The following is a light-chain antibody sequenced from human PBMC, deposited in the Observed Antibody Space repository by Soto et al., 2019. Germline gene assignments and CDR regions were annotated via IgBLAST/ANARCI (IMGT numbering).Light chain of an antibody. J-gene: IGLJ1*01. CDR1: SSDVGSYNL. CDR2: EVN. CDR3: CSYAGSNTYV. Sequence: QSVLTQPASVSGSPGQSITISCTGTSSDVGSYNLVSWYQHHPGKAPKLMIYEVNKWPSGVSNRISGSKSGNTASLTISGLQAEDEADYYCCSYAGSNTYVFGNGTKVTVL. V-gene: IGLV2-23*02.